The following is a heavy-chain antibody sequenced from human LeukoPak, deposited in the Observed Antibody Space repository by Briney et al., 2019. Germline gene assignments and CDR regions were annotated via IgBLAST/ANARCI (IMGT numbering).Heavy chain of an antibody. CDR3: ARGRIQVSRIDASDY. Sequence: GGSLRLSCAASGFTFIDYDMHWVRQVIGKGLEWVSAIGIRGDTHYSGSVKGRFTISRENAESSLYLQMNSLRAEDTAVYYCARGRIQVSRIDASDYCGQGTLATASS. J-gene: IGHJ4*02. V-gene: IGHV3-13*01. D-gene: IGHD5-18*01. CDR2: IGIRGDT. CDR1: GFTFIDYD.